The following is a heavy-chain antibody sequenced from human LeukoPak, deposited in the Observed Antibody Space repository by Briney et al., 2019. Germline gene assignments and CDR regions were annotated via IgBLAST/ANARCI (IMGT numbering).Heavy chain of an antibody. J-gene: IGHJ4*02. D-gene: IGHD3-22*01. CDR3: ARGLGILSGYYYDSPHYYFDY. CDR1: GGSISGDF. CDR2: IYYTGRT. Sequence: SETLSLTCHVSGGSISGDFWSWIRQPPGKGLEWIGYIYYTGRTSYNPSLKSRVTISLDTSKNQFSLKLSSVAAADTAVYYCARGLGILSGYYYDSPHYYFDYWGQGTLVTVSS. V-gene: IGHV4-59*12.